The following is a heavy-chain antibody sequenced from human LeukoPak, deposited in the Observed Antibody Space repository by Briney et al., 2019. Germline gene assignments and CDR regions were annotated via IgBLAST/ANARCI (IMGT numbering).Heavy chain of an antibody. J-gene: IGHJ4*02. Sequence: GRSLRLSCAASGFTFDDYAMHWVRQAPGKGLEWVSGISWNSGSIGYADSVKGRFTISRDNAKNSLYLQMNSLRAEDTALYYCAKDRVAGPLYYFDYWGQGTLVTVSS. D-gene: IGHD6-19*01. CDR3: AKDRVAGPLYYFDY. CDR1: GFTFDDYA. V-gene: IGHV3-9*01. CDR2: ISWNSGSI.